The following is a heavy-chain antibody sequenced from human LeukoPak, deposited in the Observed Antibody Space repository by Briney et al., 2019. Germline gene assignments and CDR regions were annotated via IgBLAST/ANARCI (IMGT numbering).Heavy chain of an antibody. V-gene: IGHV3-23*01. CDR3: ASDYGGNSDYYGMDV. CDR2: ISGSGGST. Sequence: GGSLRLSCAASGFTFSSYAMSWVRQAPGKGLEWVSAISGSGGSTYYADSVKGRFTISRDNSKNTLYLQMNSLRAEDTAVYYCASDYGGNSDYYGMDVWGQGTTVTVSS. J-gene: IGHJ6*02. CDR1: GFTFSSYA. D-gene: IGHD4-23*01.